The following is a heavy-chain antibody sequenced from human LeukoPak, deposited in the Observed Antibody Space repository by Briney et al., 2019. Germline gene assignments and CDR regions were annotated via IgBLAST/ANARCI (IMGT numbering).Heavy chain of an antibody. CDR3: ARSRGWLQSHPLGY. J-gene: IGHJ4*02. CDR1: GGSFSGYY. D-gene: IGHD5-24*01. Sequence: SETLSLTCAVYGGSFSGYYWSWIRQPPGKGLECIGEIHHSGRTNYNPSLKSRVTLSVDTSKNQFSLKLSSVTAADTAVYYCARSRGWLQSHPLGYWGQGTLVTVSS. CDR2: IHHSGRT. V-gene: IGHV4-34*01.